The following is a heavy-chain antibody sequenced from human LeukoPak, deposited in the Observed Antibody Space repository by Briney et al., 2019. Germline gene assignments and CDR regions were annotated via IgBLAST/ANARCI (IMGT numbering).Heavy chain of an antibody. CDR1: GGSINSSGYY. CDR2: INHSGST. Sequence: PSETLSLTCTVSGGSINSSGYYWSWIRQPPGKGLEWIGEINHSGSTNYNPSLKSRVTISVDTSKDQFSLKLSSVTAADTAVYYCARGKVVVPAATNWFDPWGQGTLVTVSS. V-gene: IGHV4-39*07. D-gene: IGHD2-2*01. J-gene: IGHJ5*02. CDR3: ARGKVVVPAATNWFDP.